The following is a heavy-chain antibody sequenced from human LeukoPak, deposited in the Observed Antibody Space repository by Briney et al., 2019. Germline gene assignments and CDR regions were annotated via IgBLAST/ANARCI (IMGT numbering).Heavy chain of an antibody. CDR2: ISGSGGST. CDR3: ARDLFRDYDSSGYAAFDI. Sequence: GGSLRLSCAASGFTFSSYAMSWVRQAPGKGLEWVSAISGSGGSTYYADSVKGRFTISRDNSKNTLYLQMNSLRAEDTAVYYCARDLFRDYDSSGYAAFDIWGQGTMVTVSS. J-gene: IGHJ3*02. CDR1: GFTFSSYA. V-gene: IGHV3-23*01. D-gene: IGHD3-22*01.